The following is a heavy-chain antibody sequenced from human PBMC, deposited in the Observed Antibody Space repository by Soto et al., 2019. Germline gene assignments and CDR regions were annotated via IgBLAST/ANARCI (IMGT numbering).Heavy chain of an antibody. CDR2: INPSGGST. V-gene: IGHV1-46*01. D-gene: IGHD5-18*01. CDR3: ARDLGKRYIATRPTYGMDV. Sequence: ASVKVSCKASGYTFTSYYMHWVRQAPGQGLEWMGIINPSGGSTSYAQKFQGRVTMTRDTSTSTVYMELSSLRSEDTAVYYCARDLGKRYIATRPTYGMDVWGQGTTVTISS. CDR1: GYTFTSYY. J-gene: IGHJ6*02.